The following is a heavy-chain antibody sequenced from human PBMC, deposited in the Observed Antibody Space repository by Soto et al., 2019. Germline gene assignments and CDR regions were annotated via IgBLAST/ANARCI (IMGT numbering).Heavy chain of an antibody. D-gene: IGHD6-13*01. CDR2: IDWDDDK. CDR3: ARSSAAGTFLHYFDY. Sequence: TLSLTCTVSGFSLSTSGMCVSWIRQPPGKALEWLALIDWDDDKYYSTSLKTRLTISKDTSKNQVVLTMTNMDPVDTATYYCARSSAAGTFLHYFDYWGQGTLVTVSS. J-gene: IGHJ4*02. CDR1: GFSLSTSGMC. V-gene: IGHV2-70*01.